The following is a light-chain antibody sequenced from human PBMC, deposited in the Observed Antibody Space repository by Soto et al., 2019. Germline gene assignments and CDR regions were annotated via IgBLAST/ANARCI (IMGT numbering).Light chain of an antibody. CDR2: DAS. Sequence: EIVLTQSPATLSLSPGERATLSCRASQSVSSYLAWYQQKPGQAPRLLIYDASNRATGIPARFSGSGSGTDFTLTISSLEPEDIAVYHCLQRSNWPLTLSGGTKVEIK. CDR3: LQRSNWPLT. CDR1: QSVSSY. V-gene: IGKV3-11*01. J-gene: IGKJ4*01.